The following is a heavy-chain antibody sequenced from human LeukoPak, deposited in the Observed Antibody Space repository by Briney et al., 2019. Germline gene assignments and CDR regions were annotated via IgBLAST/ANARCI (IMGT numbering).Heavy chain of an antibody. J-gene: IGHJ4*02. CDR3: ARVSGSSGWGYFDY. D-gene: IGHD6-19*01. CDR1: GFTFDDYG. V-gene: IGHV3-20*04. Sequence: PGGSLRLSCAASGFTFDDYGMSWVRQAPGEGLEWVSGINWNGGSTGYADSVKGRFTISRDNAKNSLYLQMNSLRAEDTSLYYCARVSGSSGWGYFDYWGQGTLVTVSS. CDR2: INWNGGST.